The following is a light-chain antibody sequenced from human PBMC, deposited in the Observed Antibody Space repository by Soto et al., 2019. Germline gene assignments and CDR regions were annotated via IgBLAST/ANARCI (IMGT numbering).Light chain of an antibody. CDR3: QQYNNWPRT. J-gene: IGKJ1*01. Sequence: EIVLTQSPDTLSLSPGERATLSCRTSQSVSINLAWYQQKPGQAPRLLIYGASSRATGIPARFSGSGSGTEFTLTISSLQSEDSAVYFCQQYNNWPRTFGQGTKVDIK. CDR1: QSVSIN. V-gene: IGKV3-15*01. CDR2: GAS.